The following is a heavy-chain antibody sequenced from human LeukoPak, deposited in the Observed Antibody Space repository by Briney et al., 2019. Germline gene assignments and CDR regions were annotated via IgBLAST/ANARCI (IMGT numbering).Heavy chain of an antibody. CDR2: ISAYNGNT. V-gene: IGHV1-18*01. D-gene: IGHD5-12*01. Sequence: ASVKVSCKASGYTFTSYGISWVRQAPGQGLEWMGWISAYNGNTNYAQKLQGRVTMTTDTSTSTAYIELRSLRSDDTAVYYCARAGIVATKYYFDYWGQGTLVTVSS. CDR1: GYTFTSYG. CDR3: ARAGIVATKYYFDY. J-gene: IGHJ4*02.